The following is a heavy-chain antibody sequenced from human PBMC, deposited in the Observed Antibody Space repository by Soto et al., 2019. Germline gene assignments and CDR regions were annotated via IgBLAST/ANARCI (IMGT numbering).Heavy chain of an antibody. D-gene: IGHD4-17*01. CDR2: IIPIFGTA. CDR3: AREDGDYGPGMDV. CDR1: GGTFSSYA. Sequence: QVQLVQSGAEVKKPGSSVKVSCKASGGTFSSYAISWVRQAPGQGLEWMGGIIPIFGTANYAQQFQGRVTITADESTNKANMELSSLSSEDTAVYDCAREDGDYGPGMDVWGQGTTVTVSS. J-gene: IGHJ6*02. V-gene: IGHV1-69*12.